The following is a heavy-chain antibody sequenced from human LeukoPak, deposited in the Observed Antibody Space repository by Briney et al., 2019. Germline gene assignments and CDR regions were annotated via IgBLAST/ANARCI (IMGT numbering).Heavy chain of an antibody. J-gene: IGHJ2*01. CDR2: IYYTGST. V-gene: IGHV4-59*01. Sequence: SETLTLTCTVSGGSISSYYWSWIRQPPGKGLEWIGYIYYTGSTNYSPSLKSRVTISVDRSKNQFSLKLSSVTAADTAVYYCARDPVWYYDSSGYNWYFDLWGRGTLVTVSS. CDR3: ARDPVWYYDSSGYNWYFDL. CDR1: GGSISSYY. D-gene: IGHD3-22*01.